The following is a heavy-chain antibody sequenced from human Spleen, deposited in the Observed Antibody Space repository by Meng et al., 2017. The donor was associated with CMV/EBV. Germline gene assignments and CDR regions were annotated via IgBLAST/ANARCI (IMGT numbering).Heavy chain of an antibody. V-gene: IGHV3-30-3*01. CDR2: ISHDGTKK. Sequence: GESLKISCAASGFTFSAYAMHWVRQAPGKGLECVAFISHDGTKKYYADSVKGRFTISRDNSKNTLYLQMSSLRGEDTAVYYCARSVTTDYGMDVWGQGTTVTVSS. D-gene: IGHD4-11*01. CDR3: ARSVTTDYGMDV. CDR1: GFTFSAYA. J-gene: IGHJ6*02.